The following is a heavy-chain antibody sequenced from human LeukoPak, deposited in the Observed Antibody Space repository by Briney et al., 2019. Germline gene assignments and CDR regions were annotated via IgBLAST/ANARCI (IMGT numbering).Heavy chain of an antibody. V-gene: IGHV3-33*01. CDR3: AREGVGVTTLELDY. D-gene: IGHD4-11*01. Sequence: GGSLRLSCAASGFTFSNYGMHWVRQAPGKGLEWVAVIWYDGSNKYYADSVKGRFTISRDNSKNTLYLQMNSLRAEDTAVYYCAREGVGVTTLELDYWGQGTLVTVSS. CDR2: IWYDGSNK. CDR1: GFTFSNYG. J-gene: IGHJ4*02.